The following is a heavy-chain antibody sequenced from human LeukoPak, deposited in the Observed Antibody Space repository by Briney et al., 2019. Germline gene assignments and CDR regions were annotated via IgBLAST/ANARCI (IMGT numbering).Heavy chain of an antibody. D-gene: IGHD3-22*01. V-gene: IGHV3-74*01. J-gene: IGHJ4*02. CDR2: IYSDAT. Sequence: GGSLRLSCAASGFTFSSYWIHWVRQAPGKGLVWVSRIYSDATYYADSVKGRFTISRDNAKNTLYLQMNSLRAEDTAVYYCARESYDSSGYYYGGGFDYWGQGTLVAVSS. CDR1: GFTFSSYW. CDR3: ARESYDSSGYYYGGGFDY.